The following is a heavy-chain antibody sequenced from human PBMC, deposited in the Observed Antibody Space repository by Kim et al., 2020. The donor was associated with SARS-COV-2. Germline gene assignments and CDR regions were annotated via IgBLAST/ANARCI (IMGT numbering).Heavy chain of an antibody. J-gene: IGHJ1*01. Sequence: NYNPPLKSLVTRSVDTSKNQFSLKLSSVTAADTAVYYCARYMDGQGYFPHWGQGTLVTVSS. D-gene: IGHD3-10*01. CDR3: ARYMDGQGYFPH. V-gene: IGHV4-4*09.